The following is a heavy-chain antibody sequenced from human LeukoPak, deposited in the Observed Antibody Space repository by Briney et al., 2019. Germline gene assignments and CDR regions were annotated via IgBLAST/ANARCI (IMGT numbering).Heavy chain of an antibody. J-gene: IGHJ3*02. CDR1: GGSITSTNY. CDR3: AREASDAFDI. V-gene: IGHV4-4*02. CDR2: VNLQGST. Sequence: SETLSLTCGVSGGSITSTNYWTWVRQPPGKGLEWIGEVNLQGSTNYNPSLMGRVAISVDMSENHISLQLTSVTAADTAVYYCAREASDAFDIWGQGTMVTVSS.